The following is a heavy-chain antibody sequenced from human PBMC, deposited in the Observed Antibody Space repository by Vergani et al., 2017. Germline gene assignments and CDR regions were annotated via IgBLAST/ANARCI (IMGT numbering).Heavy chain of an antibody. V-gene: IGHV4-59*01. Sequence: QVQLQESGPGLVKPSETLSLTCTVSGGSISSYYWSWIRQPPGQGLEWIGYIYYSGSTNYNPSLKSRVTISVDTSKNQFSLKLSSVTAADTAVYYCARDLTAYYSGSYYNWFDPWGQGTLVTVSS. J-gene: IGHJ5*02. CDR2: IYYSGST. D-gene: IGHD1-26*01. CDR1: GGSISSYY. CDR3: ARDLTAYYSGSYYNWFDP.